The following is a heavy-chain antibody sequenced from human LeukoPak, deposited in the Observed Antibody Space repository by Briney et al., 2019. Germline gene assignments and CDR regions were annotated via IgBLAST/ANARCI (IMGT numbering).Heavy chain of an antibody. CDR3: ARELEFYAVPETSGY. CDR2: ISSNGGST. CDR1: GFTFSSYA. Sequence: GGALRLSCAASGFTFSSYAMHWVRQAPGKGLEYVSAISSNGGSTYYANSVKGRFTISRDNSKNTLYLQMGSLRAEDMAVYYCARELEFYAVPETSGYWGQGTLVTVSS. V-gene: IGHV3-64*01. D-gene: IGHD3-3*01. J-gene: IGHJ4*02.